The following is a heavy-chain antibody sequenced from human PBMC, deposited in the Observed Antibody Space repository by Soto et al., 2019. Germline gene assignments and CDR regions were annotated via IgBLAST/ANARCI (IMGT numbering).Heavy chain of an antibody. CDR3: VSSNWFDP. V-gene: IGHV4-31*03. J-gene: IGHJ5*02. Sequence: PSETLSLTCTVSGGSINSGDYYWSWIRQHPGKGLEWIGYIYYSGSTYNNPSLKSRVTISMDTSKNQFSLKLSSVTAADTAVYYCVSSNWFDPWGQGTPVTVSS. CDR2: IYYSGST. CDR1: GGSINSGDYY.